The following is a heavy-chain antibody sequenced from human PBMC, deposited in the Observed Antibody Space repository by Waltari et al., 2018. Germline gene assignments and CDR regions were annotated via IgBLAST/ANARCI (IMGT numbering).Heavy chain of an antibody. CDR1: GGSIRSDY. Sequence: QVQLQESGPGLVKPSETLSLTCTVSGGSIRSDYWSWIRQPAGKGLEWIGRIYVSGSTNYNPSLKSRLTMSLDTSKNQLSLRLSSVTAADTAVYYCARRGDYMDVWGKGTTVTVSS. CDR3: ARRGDYMDV. V-gene: IGHV4-4*07. CDR2: IYVSGST. J-gene: IGHJ6*03.